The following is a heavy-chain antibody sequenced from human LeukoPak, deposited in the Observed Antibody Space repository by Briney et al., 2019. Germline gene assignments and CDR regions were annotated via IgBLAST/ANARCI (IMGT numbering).Heavy chain of an antibody. D-gene: IGHD2-21*01. Sequence: GASVKVSCMASGYSFTSFGLSWVRQAPGQGPEWMGWISAASGSTNYAQKFQDRVTMTTDTSTTTVYMELRSLRSDDTAVYYCAKEQEGIAIGGVFDYWGQGTVVTVSS. CDR3: AKEQEGIAIGGVFDY. J-gene: IGHJ4*02. V-gene: IGHV1-18*01. CDR1: GYSFTSFG. CDR2: ISAASGST.